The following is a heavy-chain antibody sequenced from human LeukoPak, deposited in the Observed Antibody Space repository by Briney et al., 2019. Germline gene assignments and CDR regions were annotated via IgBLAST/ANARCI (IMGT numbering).Heavy chain of an antibody. Sequence: PGGSLRLSCAASGFTFSNALMTWVRQAPGKGLEWVGRIKRKTDGVTTDYAAPVKGRFTISRDDSKNTVYLQMNSLKTEDTAVYYCTTTYGSGTYGYIYWGQGTLVTVSS. J-gene: IGHJ4*02. CDR3: TTTYGSGTYGYIY. V-gene: IGHV3-15*01. CDR1: GFTFSNAL. D-gene: IGHD3-10*01. CDR2: IKRKTDGVTT.